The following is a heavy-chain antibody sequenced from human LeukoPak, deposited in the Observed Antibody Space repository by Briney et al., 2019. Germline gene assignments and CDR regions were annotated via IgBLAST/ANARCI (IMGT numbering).Heavy chain of an antibody. CDR2: IRYDGSNK. CDR3: AKGSEIVPAAEYFQH. Sequence: PGGSLRLSCAASGFTLRGYGMHWVRQAPGKGLEWVAFIRYDGSNKYYADSVKGRFTISRDNSKNTLYLQMNSLRAEDTAVYYCAKGSEIVPAAEYFQHWGQGTLVTVSS. V-gene: IGHV3-30*02. D-gene: IGHD3-22*01. J-gene: IGHJ1*01. CDR1: GFTLRGYG.